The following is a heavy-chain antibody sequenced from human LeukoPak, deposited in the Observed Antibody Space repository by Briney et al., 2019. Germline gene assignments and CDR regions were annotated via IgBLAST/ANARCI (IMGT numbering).Heavy chain of an antibody. CDR3: ARELNWNYDY. CDR2: IYYSGST. D-gene: IGHD1-7*01. CDR1: GGSIRSSYYY. J-gene: IGHJ4*02. Sequence: SETLSLTCTVSGGSIRSSYYYWGWIRQPPGKGLEWIGYIYYSGSTNYNPSLKSRVTISVDTSKNQFSLKLSSVTAADTAVYYCARELNWNYDYWGQGTLVTVSS. V-gene: IGHV4-61*01.